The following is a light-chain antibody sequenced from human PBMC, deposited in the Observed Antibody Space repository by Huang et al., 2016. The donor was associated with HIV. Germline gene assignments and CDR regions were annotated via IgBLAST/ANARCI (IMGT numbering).Light chain of an antibody. V-gene: IGKV3-15*01. J-gene: IGKJ1*01. Sequence: EIVMTQSPAPLSVSPGERVTLSCRASQSLSSQLAWYQQKRGQAPRLLIYGVSTRATDIPARCSGSGSGTDFTLTINSLQSEDCATHYCQQYNDWPLTFGQGTEVEIK. CDR1: QSLSSQ. CDR3: QQYNDWPLT. CDR2: GVS.